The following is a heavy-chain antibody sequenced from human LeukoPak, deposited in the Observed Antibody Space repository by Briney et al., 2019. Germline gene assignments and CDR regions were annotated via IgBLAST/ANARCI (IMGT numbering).Heavy chain of an antibody. Sequence: GGSLRLSCAASGFTFSSYSMNWVRQAPGKGLEWVAVIWYGGNNKNYADSVKGRFTVSRDNSKNTLYLQMNSLRAEDTAVYYCARVKNTAMVETFDYWGQGTLVTVSS. CDR3: ARVKNTAMVETFDY. CDR1: GFTFSSYS. V-gene: IGHV3-33*08. D-gene: IGHD5-18*01. CDR2: IWYGGNNK. J-gene: IGHJ4*02.